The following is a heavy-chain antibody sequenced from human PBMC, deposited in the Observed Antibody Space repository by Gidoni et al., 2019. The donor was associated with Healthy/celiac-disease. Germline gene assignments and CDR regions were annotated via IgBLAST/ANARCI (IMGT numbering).Heavy chain of an antibody. D-gene: IGHD3-22*01. CDR2: IIPIFGTA. Sequence: QAQLVQSGAEVKKPGSSVKVPCKASGGTFSSYALSWVRHAPGQGLEWMGGIIPIFGTANYAQKFQGRVTITADESTSTAYMELSSLRSEDTAVYYCARVNLDSSGYYLLDYYYYGMDVWGQGTTVTVSS. J-gene: IGHJ6*02. V-gene: IGHV1-69*01. CDR3: ARVNLDSSGYYLLDYYYYGMDV. CDR1: GGTFSSYA.